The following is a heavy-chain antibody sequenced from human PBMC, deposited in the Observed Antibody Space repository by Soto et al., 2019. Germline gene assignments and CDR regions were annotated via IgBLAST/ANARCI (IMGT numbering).Heavy chain of an antibody. J-gene: IGHJ3*02. Sequence: SETLSLTCTVSGGSIISGGYYWNWIRQHPGKGLEWIGYIYYSGSTYYNPSLKSRVTISVDTSKNQFSLKLSSVTAADTAVYYCARAISRRLATVFFDIWGQGTMVTVSS. CDR1: GGSIISGGYY. CDR2: IYYSGST. D-gene: IGHD5-12*01. V-gene: IGHV4-31*03. CDR3: ARAISRRLATVFFDI.